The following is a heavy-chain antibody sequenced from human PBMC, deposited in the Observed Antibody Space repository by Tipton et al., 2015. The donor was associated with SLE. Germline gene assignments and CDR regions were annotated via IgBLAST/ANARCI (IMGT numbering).Heavy chain of an antibody. D-gene: IGHD2-2*01. Sequence: TLSLTCTVSGGSISSSYYWGWIRQSPGKGLEWIGSISYIGSTYYNPSLKSRVTISVDMSKNQFSLKLTSVTAADTAVYYCATSPLTLWGQGTLVTVSS. CDR1: GGSISSSYY. CDR2: ISYIGST. J-gene: IGHJ4*02. V-gene: IGHV4-39*07. CDR3: ATSPLTL.